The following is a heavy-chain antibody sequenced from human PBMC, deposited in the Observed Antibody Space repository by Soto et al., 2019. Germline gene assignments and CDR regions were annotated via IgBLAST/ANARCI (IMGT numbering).Heavy chain of an antibody. V-gene: IGHV3-30-3*01. CDR2: ISYDGSNK. Sequence: VQLVESVGGVVQPGRSLRLSCAASGFTFSSYAMHWVRQAPGKGLECVAVISYDGSNKFYRDSVKGRFTISRDNSKNTLYLQINSLRYEDTAVYYCARGDREDIAVVVGARPGEYGEDVRGQGTTVSVSS. CDR3: ARGDREDIAVVVGARPGEYGEDV. D-gene: IGHD2-15*01. J-gene: IGHJ6*02. CDR1: GFTFSSYA.